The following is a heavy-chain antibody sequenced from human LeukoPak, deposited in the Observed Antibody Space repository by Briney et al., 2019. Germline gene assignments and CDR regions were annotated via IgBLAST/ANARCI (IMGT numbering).Heavy chain of an antibody. CDR3: ARGVDTGDFDY. J-gene: IGHJ4*02. CDR2: INPSGGST. CDR1: GYTFTSYY. Sequence: GASVKVSCKASGYTFTSYYMHWVRQAPGQGLEWMGIINPSGGSTGYAQKFQGRVTMTRDTSISTAYMELSRLRSDDTAVYYCARGVDTGDFDYWGQGTLVTVSS. D-gene: IGHD3-10*01. V-gene: IGHV1-46*01.